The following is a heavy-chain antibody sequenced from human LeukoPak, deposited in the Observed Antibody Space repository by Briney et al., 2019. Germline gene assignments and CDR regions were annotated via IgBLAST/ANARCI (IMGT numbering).Heavy chain of an antibody. J-gene: IGHJ4*02. D-gene: IGHD3-3*01. CDR2: IYYSGST. CDR1: GGSISSGGYY. V-gene: IGHV4-31*03. Sequence: SETLSLTCTVSGGSISSGGYYWSWIRQHPGKGLEWIGYIYYSGSTYYNPSLKSRVTISVDTSKNQFSLKLSSVTAADTAVYYCAMLRFLEWSYDYWGQGILVTVSS. CDR3: AMLRFLEWSYDY.